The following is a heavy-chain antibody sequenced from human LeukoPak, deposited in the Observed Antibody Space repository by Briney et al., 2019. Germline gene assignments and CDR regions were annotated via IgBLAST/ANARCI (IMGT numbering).Heavy chain of an antibody. CDR3: ARGGGYSGYLFYFDS. CDR2: ITGSGTGT. Sequence: GGSLRLSCAASGPTLSVYAMSWVRQAPGKGLEWVSGITGSGTGTYYADSVKGRFTISRDNSKNTLYLQMNSLSAEDTAVFYCARGGGYSGYLFYFDSWGQGTLVSVSS. CDR1: GPTLSVYA. V-gene: IGHV3-23*01. D-gene: IGHD5-12*01. J-gene: IGHJ4*02.